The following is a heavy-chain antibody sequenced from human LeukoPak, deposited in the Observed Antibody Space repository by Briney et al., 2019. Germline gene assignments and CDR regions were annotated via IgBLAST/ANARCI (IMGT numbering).Heavy chain of an antibody. CDR1: GYSISSGYY. CDR3: ARGGGGGYDLDP. CDR2: MYHSGST. J-gene: IGHJ5*02. V-gene: IGHV4-38-2*02. D-gene: IGHD5-12*01. Sequence: PSETLSLTCTVSGYSISSGYYWGWIRQPPGKGLEWIGSMYHSGSTYYNPSLESRVTISVDRSKNHISLRLSSVTAADTAVYYCARGGGGGYDLDPWGQGPLVTVSS.